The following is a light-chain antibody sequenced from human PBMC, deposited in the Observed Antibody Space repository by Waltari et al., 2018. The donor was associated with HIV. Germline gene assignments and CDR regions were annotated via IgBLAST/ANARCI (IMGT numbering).Light chain of an antibody. V-gene: IGLV2-14*01. CDR2: EFS. CDR3: TSYLSSATPE. CDR1: ARRTHKA. J-gene: IGLJ3*02. Sequence: QSALAQPASVSGSPGQTITISCTGVARRTHKALSWYQHRPGHAPKVIIYEFSNRPSGVSPRFSGSKSANTASLTISGLQFEDEADYFCTSYLSSATPEFGGGTRLTVL.